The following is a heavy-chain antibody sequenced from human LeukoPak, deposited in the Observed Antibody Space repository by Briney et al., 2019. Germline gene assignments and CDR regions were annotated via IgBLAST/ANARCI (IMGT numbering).Heavy chain of an antibody. V-gene: IGHV3-11*04. CDR3: ARGSYGSGWYRYDY. Sequence: GGSLRLSCAASGFTVSDYDMSWIRQAPGKGLEWVSYISNSGYIKYYADSVKGRFTISRDRAENSLYVQMNSLSAEDTAVYYCARGSYGSGWYRYDYWGQGTLVTVSS. CDR1: GFTVSDYD. D-gene: IGHD6-19*01. J-gene: IGHJ4*02. CDR2: ISNSGYIK.